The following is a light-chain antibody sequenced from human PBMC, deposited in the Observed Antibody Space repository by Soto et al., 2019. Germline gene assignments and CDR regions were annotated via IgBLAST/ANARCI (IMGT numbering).Light chain of an antibody. CDR3: QHYVSSCT. J-gene: IGKJ1*01. CDR2: VAS. CDR1: QSVSNNY. Sequence: EIVLTQSPGTLSLSPGERATLSCRASQSVSNNYLDWYHQKPAQAPTLLIYVASNSATGIPDRFIGSGSVTDFTLTISRLEPEYFAVYYSQHYVSSCTVVQGTKLDSK. V-gene: IGKV3-20*01.